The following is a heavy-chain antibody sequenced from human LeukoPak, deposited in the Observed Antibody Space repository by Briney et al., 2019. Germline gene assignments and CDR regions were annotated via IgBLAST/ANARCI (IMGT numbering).Heavy chain of an antibody. J-gene: IGHJ4*02. CDR1: GFTFSSYA. CDR3: AKIGVGPLQIDY. CDR2: ISGSGGST. D-gene: IGHD3-10*01. V-gene: IGHV3-23*01. Sequence: GGSLRLSCAASGFTFSSYAMSWVRQAPGKGLEWVSAISGSGGSTYYADSVKGRFTISRDNSKNTLYLQVNSLRAEDTAVYYCAKIGVGPLQIDYWGQGTLVTVSS.